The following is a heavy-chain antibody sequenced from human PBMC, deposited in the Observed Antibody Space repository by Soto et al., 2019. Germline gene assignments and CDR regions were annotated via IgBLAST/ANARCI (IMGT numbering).Heavy chain of an antibody. J-gene: IGHJ4*02. CDR1: GGTFSSYA. CDR2: IIPIFGTA. V-gene: IGHV1-69*13. CDR3: ASGFMTTATFDY. Sequence: SVKVSCKASGGTFSSYAISWVRQAPGQGLEWMGGIIPIFGTANYAQKLQGRVTITADESTSTAYMELSSLRSEDTAVYYCASGFMTTATFDYWGQGTLVTVSS. D-gene: IGHD4-17*01.